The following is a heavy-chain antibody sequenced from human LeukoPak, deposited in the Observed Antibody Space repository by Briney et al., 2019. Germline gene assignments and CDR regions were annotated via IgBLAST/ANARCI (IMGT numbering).Heavy chain of an antibody. CDR1: GFTFSDYY. CDR2: ISSSGSTI. CDR3: ARDWAAYCGGDCYPPPLDAFDI. V-gene: IGHV3-11*01. Sequence: GSLRLSCAASGFTFSDYYMSWIREAPGKGLEWVSDISSSGSTIYYADSVKGRFTISRDNAKNSLYLQMNSLRAEDTAVYYCARDWAAYCGGDCYPPPLDAFDIWGQGTMVTVSS. D-gene: IGHD2-21*02. J-gene: IGHJ3*02.